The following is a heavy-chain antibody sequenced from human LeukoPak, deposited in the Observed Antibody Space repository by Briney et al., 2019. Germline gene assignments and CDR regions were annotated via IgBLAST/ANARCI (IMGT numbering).Heavy chain of an antibody. J-gene: IGHJ3*02. Sequence: GGSLRLSCAASGFTFSSYWMSWVRQAPGKGLEWVANIKQDGSEKYYVDSVKGRFTISRDNAKNSLYLQMNSLRAEDTAVYYCARGGITIFGVVTNDAFDIWGQGAMVTVSS. CDR1: GFTFSSYW. D-gene: IGHD3-3*01. CDR3: ARGGITIFGVVTNDAFDI. CDR2: IKQDGSEK. V-gene: IGHV3-7*01.